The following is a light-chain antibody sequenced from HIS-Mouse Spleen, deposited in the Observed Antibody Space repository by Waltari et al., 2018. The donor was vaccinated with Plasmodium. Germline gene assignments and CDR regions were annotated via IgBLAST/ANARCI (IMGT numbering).Light chain of an antibody. V-gene: IGLV3-10*01. Sequence: SYELTQPPSVPVSPGQTARTTCHGDALPINTAYWYQQKSGQAPVLVIYEDSKRPSGIPERFSGSSSGTMATLTISGAQVEDEADYYCYSTDSSGNHRVFGGGTKLTVL. CDR1: ALPINT. CDR2: EDS. J-gene: IGLJ3*02. CDR3: YSTDSSGNHRV.